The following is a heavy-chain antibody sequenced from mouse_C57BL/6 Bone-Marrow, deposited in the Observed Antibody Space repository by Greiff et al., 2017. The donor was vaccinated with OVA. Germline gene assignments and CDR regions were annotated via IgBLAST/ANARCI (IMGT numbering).Heavy chain of an antibody. CDR2: IDPSDSYT. J-gene: IGHJ4*01. Sequence: QVQLQQPGAELVMPGASVKLSCKASGYTFTSSWLHWVKQRPGQGLEWIGEIDPSDSYTNYNQKFKGKSTLTVDKSSSTAYMQLSSLTSEDSAVYYCARWHYYAMDDWGQGTSVTVSS. CDR3: ARWHYYAMDD. CDR1: GYTFTSSW. V-gene: IGHV1-69*01.